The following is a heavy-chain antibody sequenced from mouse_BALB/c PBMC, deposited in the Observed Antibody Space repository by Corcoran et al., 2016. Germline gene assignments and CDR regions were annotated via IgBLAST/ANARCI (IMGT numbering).Heavy chain of an antibody. V-gene: IGHV14-3*02. CDR2: IDPANGNT. J-gene: IGHJ1*01. CDR3: ARWDWYYDV. CDR1: GFNIKDTY. Sequence: EVQLQQSGAELVKPGASVKLACTASGFNIKDTYMHWVKQRPEQGLVWIGRIDPANGNTKYDPKFQGKATITADTSSNTAYLQLSSLTSEDTAVYYCARWDWYYDVWGAGTTVTVSS.